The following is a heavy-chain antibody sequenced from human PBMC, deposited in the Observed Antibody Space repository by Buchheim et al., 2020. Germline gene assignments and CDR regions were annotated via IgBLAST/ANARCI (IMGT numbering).Heavy chain of an antibody. V-gene: IGHV3-21*01. CDR2: ISSSSSYI. Sequence: EVQLMESGGGLVKPGGSLRLSCAASGFTFSSYSMNWVRQAPGKGLEWVSSISSSSSYIYYADSVKGRFTISRDNAKNSLYLQMNSLRAEDTAVYYCASVYPGGYSGLYYYYGMDVWGQGTT. CDR1: GFTFSSYS. J-gene: IGHJ6*02. CDR3: ASVYPGGYSGLYYYYGMDV. D-gene: IGHD5-12*01.